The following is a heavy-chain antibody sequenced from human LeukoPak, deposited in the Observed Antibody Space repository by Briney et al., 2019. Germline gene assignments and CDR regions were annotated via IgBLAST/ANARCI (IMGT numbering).Heavy chain of an antibody. CDR1: GFTFTTYS. CDR2: ISSGSSAI. Sequence: GGSLRLSCEASGFTFTTYSVTWVRQAPGKGLEWVSIISSGSSAIFSADALKGRFTISRDDAKNLLYLDMNSLRAEDTAVYYCARGHTAVTRHFDFWGQGTLVTVSS. J-gene: IGHJ4*01. CDR3: ARGHTAVTRHFDF. D-gene: IGHD4-17*01. V-gene: IGHV3-21*01.